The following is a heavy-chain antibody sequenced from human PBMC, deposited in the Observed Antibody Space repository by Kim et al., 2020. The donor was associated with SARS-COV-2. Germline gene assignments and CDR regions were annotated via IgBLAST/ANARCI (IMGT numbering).Heavy chain of an antibody. CDR3: IISNWGLLGDY. CDR2: T. V-gene: IGHV3-15*01. J-gene: IGHJ4*02. D-gene: IGHD7-27*01. Sequence: TEYAAPVKGRFSISRDDSKNTLYLQMNSVKTEDTAVYYCIISNWGLLGDYWGQGTLVTVSS.